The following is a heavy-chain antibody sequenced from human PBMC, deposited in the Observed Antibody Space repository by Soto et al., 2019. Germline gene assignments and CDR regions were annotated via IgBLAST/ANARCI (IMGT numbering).Heavy chain of an antibody. J-gene: IGHJ5*02. CDR2: IYYSGST. CDR3: ARREYYYDSSGYPHPFDP. Sequence: KSSETLSLTCTVSGGSISSSSYYWGWIRQPPGKGLEWIGSIYYSGSTYYNPSLKSRVTISVDTSRNQFSLKLSSVTAADTAVYYCARREYYYDSSGYPHPFDPWGQGTLVTVSS. V-gene: IGHV4-39*01. CDR1: GGSISSSSYY. D-gene: IGHD3-22*01.